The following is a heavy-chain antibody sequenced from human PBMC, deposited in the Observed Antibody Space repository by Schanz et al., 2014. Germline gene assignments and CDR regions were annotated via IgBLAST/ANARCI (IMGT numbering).Heavy chain of an antibody. Sequence: EVHLVESGGGLVQPGGSLRLSCAASGLIFSNYVMSWVRQAPGKGLEWVSTIGTSGGTNYAESVKGRFTISRDNSKNTLYLQMNSLRAEDTAVYYCANNWNLDYWGQGTLVTVSS. V-gene: IGHV3-23*04. CDR2: IGTSGGT. J-gene: IGHJ4*02. D-gene: IGHD1-20*01. CDR1: GLIFSNYV. CDR3: ANNWNLDY.